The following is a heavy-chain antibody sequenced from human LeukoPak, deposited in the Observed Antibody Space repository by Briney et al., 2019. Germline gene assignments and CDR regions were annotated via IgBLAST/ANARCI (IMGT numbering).Heavy chain of an antibody. CDR2: ISGSGGST. V-gene: IGHV3-23*01. Sequence: GGSLRLSCAASGFAFSSYAMSWVRQAPGKGREWVSAISGSGGSTYYADSVKGRFTISRDNSKNTLYLQMNSLRAEDTAVYYCAKDRAFYYDSSAVSRYWGHGTLVTVSS. D-gene: IGHD3-22*01. CDR1: GFAFSSYA. CDR3: AKDRAFYYDSSAVSRY. J-gene: IGHJ4*01.